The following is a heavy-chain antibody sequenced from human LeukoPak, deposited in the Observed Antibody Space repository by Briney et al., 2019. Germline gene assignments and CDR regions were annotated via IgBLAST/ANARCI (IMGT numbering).Heavy chain of an antibody. J-gene: IGHJ4*02. CDR3: ARGVPTGIDYFDY. CDR2: IKQDGSEK. CDR1: GFTFSSYW. Sequence: PGGSLRLSCAASGFTFSSYWMNWVRQAPGKGLEWVANIKQDGSEKYYVDSVKGRFTISRDNAKNSQYLQMNSLRAEDTAVYYCARGVPTGIDYFDYWGQGTLVTVFS. D-gene: IGHD1-1*01. V-gene: IGHV3-7*01.